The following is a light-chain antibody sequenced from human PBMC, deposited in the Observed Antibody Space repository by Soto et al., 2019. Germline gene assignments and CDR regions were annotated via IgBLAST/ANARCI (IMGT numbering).Light chain of an antibody. Sequence: QSALTQPASVSGSPGQSITISCTGTSSDVGAYNYVSWYQQHPGKAPKLMLYDVSHRPSGVSNRFSGSKSGNTASLTISGLQAEDEADYYCSSYTSSSTLVVFGGWTKLTVL. J-gene: IGLJ2*01. CDR2: DVS. CDR3: SSYTSSSTLVV. CDR1: SSDVGAYNY. V-gene: IGLV2-14*03.